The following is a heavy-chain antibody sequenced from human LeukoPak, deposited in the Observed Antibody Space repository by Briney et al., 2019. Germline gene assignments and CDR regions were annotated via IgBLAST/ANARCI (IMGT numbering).Heavy chain of an antibody. V-gene: IGHV1-2*06. CDR3: ARVGGYYDSSGLYY. CDR1: GYTFTGYY. CDR2: INPNSGGT. Sequence: GASVKVSCKASGYTFTGYYMHWVRQAPGQGLGWMGRINPNSGGTNYAQKFQGRVTMTRDTSISTAYMELSRLRSDDTAVYYCARVGGYYDSSGLYYWGQGTPVTVSS. D-gene: IGHD3-22*01. J-gene: IGHJ4*02.